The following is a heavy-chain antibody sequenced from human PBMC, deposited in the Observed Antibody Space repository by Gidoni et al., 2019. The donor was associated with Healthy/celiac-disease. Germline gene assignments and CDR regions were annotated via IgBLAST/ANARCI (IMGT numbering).Heavy chain of an antibody. J-gene: IGHJ6*02. V-gene: IGHV3-30*18. CDR1: GFTFSSYG. D-gene: IGHD6-19*01. CDR3: AKDRGSSGWYGGYYYYGMDV. CDR2: ISYDGSNK. Sequence: GFTFSSYGMHWVRQAPGKGLEWVAVISYDGSNKYYADSVKGRFTISRDNSKNTLYLQMNSLRAEDTAVYYCAKDRGSSGWYGGYYYYGMDVWGQGTTVTVSS.